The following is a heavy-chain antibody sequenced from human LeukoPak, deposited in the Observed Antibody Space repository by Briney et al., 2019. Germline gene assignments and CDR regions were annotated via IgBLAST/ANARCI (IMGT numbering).Heavy chain of an antibody. V-gene: IGHV1-18*01. CDR2: ISAYNGNT. CDR3: ARDGPIVGATTEVDY. CDR1: GYTFTSYG. J-gene: IGHJ4*02. D-gene: IGHD1-26*01. Sequence: ASVKVPCKASGYTFTSYGISWVRQAPGQGLEWMGWISAYNGNTNYAQKLQGRVTMTTDTSTSTAYMELRSLRSDDTAVYYCARDGPIVGATTEVDYWGQGTLVTVSS.